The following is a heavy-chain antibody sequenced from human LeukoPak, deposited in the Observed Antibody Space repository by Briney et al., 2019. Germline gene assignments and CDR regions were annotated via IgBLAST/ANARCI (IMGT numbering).Heavy chain of an antibody. J-gene: IGHJ4*02. CDR1: GGSISSGDYY. D-gene: IGHD3-3*01. CDR2: IYYSGST. V-gene: IGHV4-30-4*08. CDR3: ARAFGVVIGDY. Sequence: PSQTLSLTCTVSGGSISSGDYYWSWIRQPPGKGLEWIGYIYYSGSTYYNPSLKGRVTISVDTSKNQFSLKLSSVTAADTAVYYCARAFGVVIGDYWGQGTLVTVSS.